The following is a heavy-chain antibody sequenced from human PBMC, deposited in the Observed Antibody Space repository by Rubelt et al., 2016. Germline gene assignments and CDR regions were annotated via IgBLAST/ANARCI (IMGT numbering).Heavy chain of an antibody. J-gene: IGHJ6*02. CDR3: ARGHRKVYYYYYGMDV. CDR1: GGSISSYY. Sequence: QVQLQESGPGLVKPSETLSLTCTVSGGSISSYYWSWIRQPPGKGLEWIGEINHSGSTNYNPSLKRRVPCSGETSTDQFTWKLSSVTAADTAVYYCARGHRKVYYYYYGMDVWGQGTTVTVSS. V-gene: IGHV4-59*12. CDR2: INHSGST.